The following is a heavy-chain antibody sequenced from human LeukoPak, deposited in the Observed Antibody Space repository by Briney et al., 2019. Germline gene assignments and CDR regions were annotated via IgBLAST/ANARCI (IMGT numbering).Heavy chain of an antibody. Sequence: GSLRLSCAASGFTFSNYWMTWVRQAPGKGLEWVANIKQDGSEKYYVDSVKGRFTISRDNVKNSLYLQMNSLRAEDTAVYYCARGGSSGWNDAFDIWGQGTMVTVSS. CDR3: ARGGSSGWNDAFDI. J-gene: IGHJ3*02. D-gene: IGHD6-19*01. CDR2: IKQDGSEK. V-gene: IGHV3-7*04. CDR1: GFTFSNYW.